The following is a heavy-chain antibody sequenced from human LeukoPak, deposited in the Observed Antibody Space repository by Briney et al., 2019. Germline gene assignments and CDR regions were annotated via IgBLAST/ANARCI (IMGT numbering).Heavy chain of an antibody. D-gene: IGHD6-19*01. J-gene: IGHJ4*02. CDR1: GFTFYDYG. V-gene: IGHV3-20*04. CDR3: ATLISGWSLY. CDR2: INWNGGST. Sequence: GGSLRLSCAASGFTFYDYGMSWVRQAPGKGLEWVSGINWNGGSTGYADSVKGRFTISRDNAKNSLYLQMNSLRDEDTAVYYCATLISGWSLYWGQGTLVTVSS.